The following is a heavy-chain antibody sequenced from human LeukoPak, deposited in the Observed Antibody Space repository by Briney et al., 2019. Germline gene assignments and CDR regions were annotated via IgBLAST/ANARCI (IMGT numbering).Heavy chain of an antibody. V-gene: IGHV4-34*01. J-gene: IGHJ5*02. D-gene: IGHD3-22*01. CDR1: GGSFSGYY. CDR3: ARDYYYDSSGPNWFDP. Sequence: SETLSLTCAVYGGSFSGYYWSWIRQPPGKGLEWIGEINHSGSTNYNPSLKSRVTISVDTSKNQFSLKLSSVTAADTAVYYCARDYYYDSSGPNWFDPWGQGTLVTVSS. CDR2: INHSGST.